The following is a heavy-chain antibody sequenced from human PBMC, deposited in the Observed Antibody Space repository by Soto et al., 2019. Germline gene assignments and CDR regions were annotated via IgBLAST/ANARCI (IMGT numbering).Heavy chain of an antibody. J-gene: IGHJ6*02. CDR3: ARGGDVNYYHGMDV. V-gene: IGHV1-18*01. Sequence: QVQLVQSGGEVKKPGASVKLSCTASGYTFTSYGIIWVRQAPGQGLEWMGWISAYNGKTNYAQNVQGRVTMTTDTSTRKAYMDLRSLRSDDTAVYYCARGGDVNYYHGMDVWGQGTTVTVSS. CDR2: ISAYNGKT. CDR1: GYTFTSYG. D-gene: IGHD3-3*01.